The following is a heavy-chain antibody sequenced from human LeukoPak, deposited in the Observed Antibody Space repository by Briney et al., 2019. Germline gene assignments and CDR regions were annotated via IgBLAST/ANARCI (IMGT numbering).Heavy chain of an antibody. CDR1: GGSFSGYY. D-gene: IGHD2-15*01. CDR2: ISSSSSTI. CDR3: ARDLSGPSFY. V-gene: IGHV3-11*04. Sequence: PSETLSLTCAVYGGSFSGYYWSWIRQAPGKGLEWVSYISSSSSTIYYADSVKGRFTISRDNAKNSLYLQMNGLRAEDTAVYYCARDLSGPSFYWGQGTLVTVSS. J-gene: IGHJ4*02.